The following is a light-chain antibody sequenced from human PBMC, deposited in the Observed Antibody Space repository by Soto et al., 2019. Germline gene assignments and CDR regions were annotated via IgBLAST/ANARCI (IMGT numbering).Light chain of an antibody. V-gene: IGKV1-8*01. CDR3: QQYDTYLGT. CDR2: AAS. Sequence: AIRITQAPSSLSASTGDRVTITCRASPGISSYLAWYQQKPGKAPKLLIYAASTLQSGVPSRFNGSGSGTYFTLTISCLQSEDFATYYCQQYDTYLGTFGQGTKVEIK. CDR1: PGISSY. J-gene: IGKJ1*01.